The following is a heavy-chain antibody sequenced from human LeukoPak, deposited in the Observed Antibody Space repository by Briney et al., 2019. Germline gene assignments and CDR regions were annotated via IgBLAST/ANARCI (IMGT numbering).Heavy chain of an antibody. J-gene: IGHJ4*02. Sequence: GGSMRLSCAASGFTFTTYWMSWVRQAPGKGLEWVANIKQDGTEKYYVDSVKGRFTISRDNAKNSLYLQMNSLRAEDTAVYYCARDSVNYYGSGSYHIYFDYWGQGTLVTVSS. CDR2: IKQDGTEK. D-gene: IGHD3-10*01. CDR3: ARDSVNYYGSGSYHIYFDY. V-gene: IGHV3-7*01. CDR1: GFTFTTYW.